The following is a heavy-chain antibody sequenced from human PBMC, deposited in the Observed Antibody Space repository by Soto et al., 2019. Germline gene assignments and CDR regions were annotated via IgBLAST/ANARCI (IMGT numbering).Heavy chain of an antibody. CDR3: ARESCTSASCPIAY. D-gene: IGHD2-2*01. Sequence: EVQLLESGGGLVQPGGSLRLSCAASGFTFSDSAMSWVRQAPGKGLEWVSHISGSGGSTYYADSVKGRFTISRDSSKNTLYLQMNSLIAEDTAVYYCARESCTSASCPIAYWGQGTLVNVSS. CDR2: ISGSGGST. J-gene: IGHJ4*02. CDR1: GFTFSDSA. V-gene: IGHV3-23*01.